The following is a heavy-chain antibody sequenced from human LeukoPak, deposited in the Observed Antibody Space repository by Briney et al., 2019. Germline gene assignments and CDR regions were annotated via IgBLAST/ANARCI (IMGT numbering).Heavy chain of an antibody. Sequence: GGSLRLSCAASGFTFSSYAMSWVRQAPGKGLEWVSTISNSDGSTYYADSVKGRFTISRDNAKNTLYLQMNALRAEDTALYYCARDLRGRDDYWGQGTQVTVSS. CDR3: ARDLRGRDDY. V-gene: IGHV3-23*01. D-gene: IGHD2-15*01. CDR2: ISNSDGST. CDR1: GFTFSSYA. J-gene: IGHJ4*02.